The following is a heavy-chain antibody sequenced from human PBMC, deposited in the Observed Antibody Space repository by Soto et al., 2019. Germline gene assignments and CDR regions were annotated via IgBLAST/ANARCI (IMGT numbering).Heavy chain of an antibody. D-gene: IGHD3-10*01. CDR1: GFTFSSYG. Sequence: GGSLRLSCAASGFTFSSYGMHWVHQAPGKGLEWVAVISYDGSNKYYADSVKGRFTISRDNSKNTLYLQMNSLRAEDTAVYYCAKPMGSGYYFDYWGQGTLVTVSS. J-gene: IGHJ4*02. CDR3: AKPMGSGYYFDY. V-gene: IGHV3-30*18. CDR2: ISYDGSNK.